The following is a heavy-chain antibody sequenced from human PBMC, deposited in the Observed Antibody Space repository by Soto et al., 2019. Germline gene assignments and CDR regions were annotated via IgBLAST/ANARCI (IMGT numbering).Heavy chain of an antibody. V-gene: IGHV4-59*08. Sequence: QVQLQESGPGLVKPSETLSLTCTVSGGSISSYYWSWIRQPPGKGLEWIGYIYYSGSTNYNPSLKSRVTISVDTSKNQFSLKLSSVTAADTAVYYCAISTVAKAGAFDIWGQGTMVTVSS. CDR3: AISTVAKAGAFDI. J-gene: IGHJ3*02. D-gene: IGHD4-17*01. CDR2: IYYSGST. CDR1: GGSISSYY.